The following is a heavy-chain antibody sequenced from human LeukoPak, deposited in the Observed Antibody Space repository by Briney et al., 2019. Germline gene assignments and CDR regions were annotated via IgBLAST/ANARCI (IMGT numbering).Heavy chain of an antibody. V-gene: IGHV7-4-1*02. CDR2: ITTSTGNP. CDR1: GYTFTNYV. D-gene: IGHD6-19*01. CDR3: ARDPYAPPSSDLQRFDS. Sequence: ASVKVSCEASGYTFTNYVINWMRQAPGQGLEWMGWITTSTGNPTYAQGFTGRFVFSSDTSVSTAYLQISSLRAEDTAVYYCARDPYAPPSSDLQRFDSWGQGTLVTVSS. J-gene: IGHJ5*01.